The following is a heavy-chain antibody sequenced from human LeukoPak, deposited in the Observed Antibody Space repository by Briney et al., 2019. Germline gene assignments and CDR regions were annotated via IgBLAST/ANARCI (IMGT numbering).Heavy chain of an antibody. J-gene: IGHJ4*02. CDR2: INPRGGST. CDR1: GYTFTNYY. D-gene: IGHD5-18*01. CDR3: AREIGPIQLQLWRSAFDY. V-gene: IGHV1-46*01. Sequence: ASVKVSCKASGYTFTNYYMHWVRQAPGQGLEWMGIINPRGGSTSYAQKFQGRVTMTRDTSTNTVYMDLSSLRSEDTAVYYCAREIGPIQLQLWRSAFDYWGQGTLVTVSS.